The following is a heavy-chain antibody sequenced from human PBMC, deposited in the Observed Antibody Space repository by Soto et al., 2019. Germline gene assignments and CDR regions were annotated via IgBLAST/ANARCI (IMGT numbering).Heavy chain of an antibody. CDR2: IYSGGST. CDR1: GFTVSSNY. CDR3: VRVGYSSGWDFDY. Sequence: GGSLRLSCAASGFTVSSNYMSWVRQAQGKGLEWVSVIYSGGSTYYADSVKGRFTISRDNSKNTLYLQMNSLRAEDTAVYYCVRVGYSSGWDFDYWGQGTLVTVSS. J-gene: IGHJ4*02. V-gene: IGHV3-53*01. D-gene: IGHD6-19*01.